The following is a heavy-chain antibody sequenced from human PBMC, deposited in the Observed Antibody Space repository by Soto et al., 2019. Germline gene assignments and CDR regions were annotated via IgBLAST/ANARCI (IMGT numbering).Heavy chain of an antibody. Sequence: EVQLLESGGGLVQPGGSLRLSCAASGFTFSRYAMSWVRQAPGMGLEWVSGISGSGGSTSYADSVKGRFTISRDNSKNTLYLQMNRLRAEDTAVYYCAKDYYGSGSYYNGWNWFDPWGQGTLVTVSS. CDR2: ISGSGGST. J-gene: IGHJ5*02. CDR3: AKDYYGSGSYYNGWNWFDP. V-gene: IGHV3-23*01. CDR1: GFTFSRYA. D-gene: IGHD3-10*01.